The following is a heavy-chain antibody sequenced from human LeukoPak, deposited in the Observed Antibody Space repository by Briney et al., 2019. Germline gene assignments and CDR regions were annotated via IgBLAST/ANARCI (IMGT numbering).Heavy chain of an antibody. J-gene: IGHJ3*02. CDR1: GYSIRSGYY. D-gene: IGHD3-10*01. CDR3: ARDLGAAPDYDAFDI. V-gene: IGHV4-38-2*02. CDR2: IYHSGNT. Sequence: SETLSLTCAVSGYSIRSGYYWGWIRQPPGKGLEWIGSIYHSGNTYYNPSLKSRVTISVDTSRNQFSLKLISVTAADTAVYYCARDLGAAPDYDAFDIWGQGTMVTVSS.